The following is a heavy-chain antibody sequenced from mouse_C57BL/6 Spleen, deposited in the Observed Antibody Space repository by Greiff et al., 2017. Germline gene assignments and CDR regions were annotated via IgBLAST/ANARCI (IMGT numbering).Heavy chain of an antibody. CDR1: GYTFTSYW. CDR3: ARGDYYGSSFYY. Sequence: QVHVKQPGTELVKPGASVKLSCKASGYTFTSYWMHWVKQRPGQGLEWIGNINPSNGGTNYNEKFKSKATLTVDKSSSTAYMQLSSLTSEDSAVYYCARGDYYGSSFYYWGQGTTLTVSS. D-gene: IGHD1-1*01. V-gene: IGHV1-53*01. CDR2: INPSNGGT. J-gene: IGHJ2*01.